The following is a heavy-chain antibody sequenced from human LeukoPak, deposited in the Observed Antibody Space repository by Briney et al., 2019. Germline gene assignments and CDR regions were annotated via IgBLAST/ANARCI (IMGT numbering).Heavy chain of an antibody. CDR1: GFTFSSYS. CDR2: ISSSSSTI. V-gene: IGHV3-48*01. Sequence: GGSLRLSCAASGFTFSSYSMNWVRQAPGKGLEWVSYISSSSSTIYYADSVKGRFTISRDNAKNSLYLRMNSLRAEDTAEYYCAKVLGQYYYYYMDVWGKGTTVTVSS. D-gene: IGHD3-16*01. J-gene: IGHJ6*03. CDR3: AKVLGQYYYYYMDV.